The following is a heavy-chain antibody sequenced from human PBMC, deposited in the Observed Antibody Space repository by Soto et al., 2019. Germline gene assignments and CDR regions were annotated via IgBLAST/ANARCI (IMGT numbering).Heavy chain of an antibody. CDR1: GFKFSSHA. CDR3: ARAHGPYYDSSYYGLARNYFDY. D-gene: IGHD3-22*01. J-gene: IGHJ4*02. Sequence: GGSLRLSCAATGFKFSSHAMNWVRQTPDKGLEWVAVISFDGTNKYYADSVRGRFTVSSDNSKNTLYLQMNILRPDDTAIYHCARAHGPYYDSSYYGLARNYFDYWGQGTLVTVSS. V-gene: IGHV3-30*04. CDR2: ISFDGTNK.